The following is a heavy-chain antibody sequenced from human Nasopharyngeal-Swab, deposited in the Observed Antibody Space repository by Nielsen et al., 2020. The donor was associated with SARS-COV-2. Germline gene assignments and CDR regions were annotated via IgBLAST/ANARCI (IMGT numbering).Heavy chain of an antibody. Sequence: ASVKVSCKASGYTFTDYHLHWVRQAPGQGLERLGWINANSGVTNYAHKFKGRVTVTRDTSISTAYIELSRLRSDDTAVYYCAREPDMVRGITLFDYWGQGTLVTVSS. D-gene: IGHD3-10*01. CDR1: GYTFTDYH. CDR3: AREPDMVRGITLFDY. CDR2: INANSGVT. V-gene: IGHV1-2*07. J-gene: IGHJ4*02.